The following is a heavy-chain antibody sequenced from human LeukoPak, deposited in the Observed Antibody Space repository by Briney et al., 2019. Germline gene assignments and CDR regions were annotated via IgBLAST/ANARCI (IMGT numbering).Heavy chain of an antibody. CDR3: ARGIIKYCSGGSCTDALDY. V-gene: IGHV3-11*01. CDR1: GFTFSDYY. J-gene: IGHJ4*02. Sequence: GGSLRLSCAASGFTFSDYYMSWIRQAPGKGLEWVSYISSSGSTIYYADSVKGRFTISRDNAKNSLYLQMNSLRAEDTAVYYCARGIIKYCSGGSCTDALDYWGQGTLVTVSS. CDR2: ISSSGSTI. D-gene: IGHD2-15*01.